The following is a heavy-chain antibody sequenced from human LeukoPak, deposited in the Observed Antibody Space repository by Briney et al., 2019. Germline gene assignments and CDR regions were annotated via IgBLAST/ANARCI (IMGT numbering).Heavy chain of an antibody. V-gene: IGHV3-7*01. CDR3: ARDRGWIQHDI. CDR2: IKGDGSAK. Sequence: AGGSLRLSCAASGFAFSDSWMTWIRQAPGKGLGWVAFIKGDGSAKKYVDSVKGRFTISRDNAKNSLFLQMNSLRAEDTAVYYCARDRGWIQHDIWGQGTMVTVSS. J-gene: IGHJ3*02. D-gene: IGHD5-18*01. CDR1: GFAFSDSW.